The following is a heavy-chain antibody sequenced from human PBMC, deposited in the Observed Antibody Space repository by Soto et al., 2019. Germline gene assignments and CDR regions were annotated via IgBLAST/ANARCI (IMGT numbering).Heavy chain of an antibody. CDR2: IYSGGST. D-gene: IGHD3-10*02. J-gene: IGHJ6*02. Sequence: GGSQRLSCAASGFTVSTNYMSWVRQAPGKGLEWVSVIYSGGSTYYADSVQGRFSISRDHSKNTLYLQMNSLRADDTAVYYCATKFSIDVWGQGPTVTVS. V-gene: IGHV3-53*01. CDR3: ATKFSIDV. CDR1: GFTVSTNY.